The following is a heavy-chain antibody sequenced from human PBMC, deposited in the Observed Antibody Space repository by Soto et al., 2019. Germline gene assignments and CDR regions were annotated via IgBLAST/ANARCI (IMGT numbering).Heavy chain of an antibody. CDR3: ARHSDWNDGTDY. CDR2: ISYDGSNK. V-gene: IGHV3-30-3*01. D-gene: IGHD1-1*01. J-gene: IGHJ4*02. Sequence: PGGSLRLSCAASGFTFSSYAMHWVRQAPGKGLEWVTVISYDGSNKYYADSVKGRFTISRDNSKNTRYLQMNSLRAEDTAVYYCARHSDWNDGTDYWGQGTLVTVSS. CDR1: GFTFSSYA.